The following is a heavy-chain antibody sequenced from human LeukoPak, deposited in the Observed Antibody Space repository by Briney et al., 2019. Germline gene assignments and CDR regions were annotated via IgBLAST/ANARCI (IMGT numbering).Heavy chain of an antibody. J-gene: IGHJ4*02. CDR1: GYTFTGYY. V-gene: IGHV1-2*02. CDR2: INPNSGGT. CDR3: AAATFTVTTRYFDY. D-gene: IGHD4-17*01. Sequence: ASVKVSCKASGYTFTGYYMHWVRQAPGQGLEWMGWINPNSGGTNYAQKFQERVTITRDMSTSTAYMELSSLRSEDTAVYYCAAATFTVTTRYFDYWGQGTLVTVSS.